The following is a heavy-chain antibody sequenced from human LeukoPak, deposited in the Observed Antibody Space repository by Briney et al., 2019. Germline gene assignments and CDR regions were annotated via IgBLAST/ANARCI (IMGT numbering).Heavy chain of an antibody. V-gene: IGHV1-69*13. CDR1: GGTFSSYA. D-gene: IGHD3-9*01. CDR3: ASLTYYDILTGYDFYFDY. J-gene: IGHJ4*02. Sequence: SVKVSCKASGGTFSSYAISWVRQAPGQGLEWMGGIIPIFGTANYAQKFQGRVTITADESTSTAYMELSSLRSEDTAVYYCASLTYYDILTGYDFYFDYWGQGTLVTVSS. CDR2: IIPIFGTA.